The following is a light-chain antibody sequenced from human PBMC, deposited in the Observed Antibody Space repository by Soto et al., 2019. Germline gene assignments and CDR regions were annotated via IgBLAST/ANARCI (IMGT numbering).Light chain of an antibody. CDR2: EVS. V-gene: IGLV2-14*01. CDR3: SSYTSSPSWV. CDR1: SSDVVGYNY. J-gene: IGLJ3*02. Sequence: QSSLTQPASVSGSPGQSITISCTGTSSDVVGYNYVSWYQQHPGKAPKLMIYEVSNRPSGVSNRFSGSKSGNTASLTISGLQAEDEADYYCSSYTSSPSWVFGGGTKLTVL.